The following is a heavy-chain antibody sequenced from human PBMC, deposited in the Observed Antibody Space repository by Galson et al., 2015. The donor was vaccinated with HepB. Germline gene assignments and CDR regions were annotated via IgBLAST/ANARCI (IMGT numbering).Heavy chain of an antibody. Sequence: SVKVSCKASGYTFTSYDINWVRQATGQGLEWMGWMNPNSGNTGYAQKFQERVSITRDMSTSTAYMELSSLRSEDTAVYYCATFGEWDYWGQGTLVTVSS. J-gene: IGHJ4*02. CDR1: GYTFTSYD. CDR3: ATFGEWDY. CDR2: MNPNSGNT. V-gene: IGHV1-8*01. D-gene: IGHD3-10*01.